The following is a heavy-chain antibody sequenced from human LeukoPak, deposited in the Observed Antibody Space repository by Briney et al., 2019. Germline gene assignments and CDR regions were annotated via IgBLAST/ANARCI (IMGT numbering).Heavy chain of an antibody. CDR2: IYPGDSDT. J-gene: IGHJ5*02. CDR3: ARRGVEQQLVRNWFDP. Sequence: GESLKISCKGSGYSFTSYWIGWVRQMPGKGLEWMGIIYPGDSDTRYSPSFQGQVTISADKPISTAYLQWSSLKASDTAMYYCARRGVEQQLVRNWFDPWGQGTLVTVSS. V-gene: IGHV5-51*01. CDR1: GYSFTSYW. D-gene: IGHD6-13*01.